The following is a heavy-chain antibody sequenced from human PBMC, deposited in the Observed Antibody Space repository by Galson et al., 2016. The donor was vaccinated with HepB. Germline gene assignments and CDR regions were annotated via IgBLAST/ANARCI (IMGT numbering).Heavy chain of an antibody. D-gene: IGHD4-17*01. Sequence: SETLSLTCTVSGGTMRSYYWSWIRQSPGQGLEWIGYVEYSGRIEYIPSLKSRVTISIDTAKNQFSLNLNSVTAADTAVYFCARGVYGAYLDYWGQGILVTVSS. J-gene: IGHJ4*02. CDR1: GGTMRSYY. CDR3: ARGVYGAYLDY. CDR2: VEYSGRI. V-gene: IGHV4-59*01.